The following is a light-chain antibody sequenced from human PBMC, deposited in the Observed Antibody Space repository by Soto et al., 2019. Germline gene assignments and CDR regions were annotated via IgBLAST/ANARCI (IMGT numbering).Light chain of an antibody. CDR2: YDR. V-gene: IGLV3-21*04. J-gene: IGLJ2*01. CDR1: NIGSES. CDR3: QVWDSSSDHVI. Sequence: SYELTQPPSVSVAPGKTARITCGGNNIGSESVHWFQQKPGQAAVLVIFYDRERPSGTPERISGSNSGNTATLTISRVEAGDEADYYCQVWDSSSDHVIFGGGTKLTVL.